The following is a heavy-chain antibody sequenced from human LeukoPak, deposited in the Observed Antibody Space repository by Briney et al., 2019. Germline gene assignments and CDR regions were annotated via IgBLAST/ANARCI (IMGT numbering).Heavy chain of an antibody. Sequence: GGSLTLSCAASGFTISSNYMNWVWQFPGKGLEWVSSISAGGVTTYYADSVKGRFTISRDNSKNTLDLQMSSLRAEDTALYYCAKDNLLAQSDSTLGKNHFDYWGQGTLVTVSS. D-gene: IGHD2/OR15-2a*01. CDR2: ISAGGVTT. V-gene: IGHV3-23*01. J-gene: IGHJ4*02. CDR3: AKDNLLAQSDSTLGKNHFDY. CDR1: GFTISSNY.